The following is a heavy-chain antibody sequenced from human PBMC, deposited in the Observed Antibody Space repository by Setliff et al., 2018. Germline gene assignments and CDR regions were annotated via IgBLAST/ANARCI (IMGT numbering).Heavy chain of an antibody. Sequence: GSLRLSCAASGFTFSNHYMDWVRQAPGKGLEWVSYINSRSSTIFYADSVKGRFTISRDNAKSIAYLQMNSLETEDTAVYYCTRAYDSSGYYSSYWGQGTLVTVSS. J-gene: IGHJ4*02. D-gene: IGHD3-22*01. CDR2: INSRSSTI. CDR3: TRAYDSSGYYSSY. V-gene: IGHV3-48*01. CDR1: GFTFSNHY.